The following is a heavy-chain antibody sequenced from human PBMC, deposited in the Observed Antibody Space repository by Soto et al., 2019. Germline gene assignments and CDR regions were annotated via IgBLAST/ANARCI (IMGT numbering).Heavy chain of an antibody. CDR2: INHIGST. CDR3: ARSTRIGDIVSGYYNQ. J-gene: IGHJ4*02. D-gene: IGHD3-9*01. Sequence: QVQLQQWGAGLLKPSETLSLTCGVYGGSFSGYQWSWIRQIPGKGLEWIGEINHIGSTKYNPSLKSRVTISVDTSESQCSLRLNSVTAADTAVYYCARSTRIGDIVSGYYNQWGQGALVTVSS. CDR1: GGSFSGYQ. V-gene: IGHV4-34*01.